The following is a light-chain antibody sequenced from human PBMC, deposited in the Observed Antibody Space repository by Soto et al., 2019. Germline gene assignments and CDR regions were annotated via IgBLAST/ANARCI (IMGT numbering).Light chain of an antibody. CDR3: AAWDDSLSGWV. CDR1: SSNIGSNY. CDR2: MNN. J-gene: IGLJ3*02. V-gene: IGLV1-47*01. Sequence: QSVLTQPPSASGTPGQRVTISCSGSSSNIGSNYVYWYQQLPGTAPKLLIYMNNQRPSGVPGRFSGSKSGTSASLAISRLRSEDEADYYWAAWDDSLSGWVFGGGTKVTVL.